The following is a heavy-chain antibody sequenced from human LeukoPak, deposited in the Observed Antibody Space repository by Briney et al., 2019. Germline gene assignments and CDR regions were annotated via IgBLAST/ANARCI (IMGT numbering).Heavy chain of an antibody. Sequence: GGSLRLSCAASGFTFSSYSMDWVRQAPGKGLEWVSYISVSSSTIYYADSVKGRFTISRDNAKNSLYLQMNSLRAEDTAVYYCASGPIYYYYDSSGYDYWGQGTLVTVSS. CDR2: ISVSSSTI. D-gene: IGHD3-22*01. CDR3: ASGPIYYYYDSSGYDY. J-gene: IGHJ4*02. CDR1: GFTFSSYS. V-gene: IGHV3-48*04.